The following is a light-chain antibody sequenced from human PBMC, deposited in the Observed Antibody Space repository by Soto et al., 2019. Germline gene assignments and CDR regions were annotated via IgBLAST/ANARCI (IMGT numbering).Light chain of an antibody. J-gene: IGLJ2*01. CDR3: ATWDDSLNGVI. Sequence: QAVVTQPTSSSGTPGQRVTISCSGSSSNIGSKTVNWYQQLPGTAPKLLIYSNSQRPSGVPDRFSGSKSGTSASLAISGLQSEDEADYYCATWDDSLNGVIFGGWTKLTVL. V-gene: IGLV1-44*01. CDR2: SNS. CDR1: SSNIGSKT.